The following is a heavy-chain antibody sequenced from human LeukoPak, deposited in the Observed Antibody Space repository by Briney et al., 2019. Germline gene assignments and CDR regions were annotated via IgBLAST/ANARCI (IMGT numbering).Heavy chain of an antibody. J-gene: IGHJ4*02. D-gene: IGHD6-19*01. CDR3: AKGHSSGWYFSDY. Sequence: GGSLRLSCAASGFTFSSYAMSWVRQAPGKGLEWVPAISGSGGSTYYADSVKGRFTISRDNSKNTLYLQMNSLRAEDTAVYYCAKGHSSGWYFSDYWGQGTLVTVSS. CDR1: GFTFSSYA. V-gene: IGHV3-23*01. CDR2: ISGSGGST.